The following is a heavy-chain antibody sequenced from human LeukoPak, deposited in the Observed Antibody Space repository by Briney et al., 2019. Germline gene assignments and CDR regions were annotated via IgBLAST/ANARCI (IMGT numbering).Heavy chain of an antibody. CDR3: ARHMALRRDWFDP. CDR1: GYTFTGYY. V-gene: IGHV1-2*02. Sequence: ASVKVSCKASGYTFTGYYMHWVRQAPGQGIEWMGWINPNSGGTNYAQKFQGRVTMTRDTSISTAYMELSRLRSDDTAVYYCARHMALRRDWFDPWGQGTLVTVSS. D-gene: IGHD2-21*01. CDR2: INPNSGGT. J-gene: IGHJ5*02.